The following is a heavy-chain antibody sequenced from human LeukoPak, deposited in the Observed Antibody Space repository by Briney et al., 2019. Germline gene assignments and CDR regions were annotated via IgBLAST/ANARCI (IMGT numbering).Heavy chain of an antibody. D-gene: IGHD1-14*01. CDR2: ISYDGSSK. Sequence: GGSLRLSCAASGFTFSTYVIHWVRQAPGKGLEWAALISYDGSSKYYADSVKGRFTISRDNSRNTVYPQMNSLRAEDTAVYYCTKVTTSTKYYTGMDVWGQGTTVTVSS. CDR1: GFTFSTYV. CDR3: TKVTTSTKYYTGMDV. V-gene: IGHV3-30*18. J-gene: IGHJ6*02.